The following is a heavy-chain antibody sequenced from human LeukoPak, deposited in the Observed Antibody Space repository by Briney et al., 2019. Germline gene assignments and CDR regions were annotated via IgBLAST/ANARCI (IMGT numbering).Heavy chain of an antibody. CDR1: GYSISSGYY. CDR3: ARPDYYYYYMDV. J-gene: IGHJ6*03. V-gene: IGHV4-38-2*02. CDR2: IYYSGSA. Sequence: SETLSLTCTVSGYSISSGYYWGWIRQPPGKGLEWIGNIYYSGSAYYNPSLKSRVTISVDTSKNQFSLKLSSVTAADTAVYYCARPDYYYYYMDVWGKGTTVTISS.